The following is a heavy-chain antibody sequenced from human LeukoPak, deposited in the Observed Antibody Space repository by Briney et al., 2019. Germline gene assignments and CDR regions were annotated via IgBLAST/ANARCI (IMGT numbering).Heavy chain of an antibody. Sequence: GGSLRLSCAASGFTFSSYSMNWVRQAPGKGLEWVSSISSSSSYIYYADSVRGRFTISRDNAKNSLYLQMNSLRAEDTAVYYCARDRGGGAAFDYWGQGTLVTVSS. CDR2: ISSSSSYI. CDR3: ARDRGGGAAFDY. J-gene: IGHJ4*02. V-gene: IGHV3-21*01. D-gene: IGHD3-10*01. CDR1: GFTFSSYS.